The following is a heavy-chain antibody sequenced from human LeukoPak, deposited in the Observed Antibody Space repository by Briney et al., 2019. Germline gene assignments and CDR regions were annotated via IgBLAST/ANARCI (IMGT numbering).Heavy chain of an antibody. CDR3: ASRVVPAAPLLP. CDR1: GYTFTGYY. D-gene: IGHD2-2*01. Sequence: ASVKVSCKASGYTFTGYYMHWVRQAPGQGLEWMGWINPNSGGTNYAQRFQGRVTMTRDTSISTAYVELSRLRSDDTAVYYCASRVVPAAPLLPWGQGTLVTVSS. CDR2: INPNSGGT. V-gene: IGHV1-2*02. J-gene: IGHJ5*02.